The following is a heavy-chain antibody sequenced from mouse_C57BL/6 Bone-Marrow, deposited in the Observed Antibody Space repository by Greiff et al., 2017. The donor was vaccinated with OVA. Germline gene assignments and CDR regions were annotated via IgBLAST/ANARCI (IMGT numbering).Heavy chain of an antibody. J-gene: IGHJ4*01. D-gene: IGHD2-5*01. CDR1: GFSLSTSGMG. CDR3: ARRQYSNYVDYAMDY. Sequence: QVTLKESGPGILQSSQTLSLTCSFSGFSLSTSGMGVSWIRQPSGKGLEWLAHIYWDEDKRYNPSLKSRLTISKDTSRNQVFLKITSVDTADTATYYCARRQYSNYVDYAMDYWGQGTSVTVSS. V-gene: IGHV8-12*01. CDR2: IYWDEDK.